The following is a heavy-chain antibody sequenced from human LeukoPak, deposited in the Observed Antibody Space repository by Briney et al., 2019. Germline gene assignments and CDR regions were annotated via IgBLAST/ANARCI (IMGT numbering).Heavy chain of an antibody. J-gene: IGHJ3*02. Sequence: GMSLGLSCAASGFTFSPYGMHWARQAPGKGLEWVAVIWHDGSKFYVDSVKGRFTISRDNSKNTLYLQMNSLRTEDTAVYYCGRGKASGGYSEYGLDALEMWGQGTMVTVSS. V-gene: IGHV3-33*01. CDR1: GFTFSPYG. CDR3: GRGKASGGYSEYGLDALEM. CDR2: IWHDGSK. D-gene: IGHD1-26*01.